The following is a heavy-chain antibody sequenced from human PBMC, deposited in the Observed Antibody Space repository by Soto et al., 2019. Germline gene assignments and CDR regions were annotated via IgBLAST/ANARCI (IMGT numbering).Heavy chain of an antibody. V-gene: IGHV3-30-3*01. CDR3: ARETYSGYDGYFDY. Sequence: GGSLRLSCAASGFTFSSYAMHWVRQAPGKGLEWVAVISYDGSNKYYADSVKGRFTISRNNSKNTLYLQMNSLRAEDTAVYSWARETYSGYDGYFDYWGRGTLVT. CDR2: ISYDGSNK. D-gene: IGHD5-12*01. CDR1: GFTFSSYA. J-gene: IGHJ4*02.